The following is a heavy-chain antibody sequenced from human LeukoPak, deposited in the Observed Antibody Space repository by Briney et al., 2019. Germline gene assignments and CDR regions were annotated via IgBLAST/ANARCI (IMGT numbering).Heavy chain of an antibody. CDR1: GGSISSNSYY. CDR2: IYYSGST. V-gene: IGHV4-39*01. J-gene: IGHJ2*01. D-gene: IGHD6-13*01. Sequence: KPSETLSLTCTVSGGSISSNSYYWGWIRQPPGKGLEWIASIYYSGSTYYNPSLKSRVTISVDTSKNQFSLKLSSVTAADTAVYYCARGVAAVGWYFDLWGRGTLVTVSS. CDR3: ARGVAAVGWYFDL.